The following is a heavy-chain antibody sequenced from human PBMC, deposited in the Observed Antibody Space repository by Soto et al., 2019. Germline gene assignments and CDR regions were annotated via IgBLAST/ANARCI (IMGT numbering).Heavy chain of an antibody. CDR1: GFTFGDYA. CDR2: IRSKAYGGTT. CDR3: TRSYCSSTSCYTDYCMDV. D-gene: IGHD2-2*02. J-gene: IGHJ6*02. V-gene: IGHV3-49*03. Sequence: GGSLRLSCTASGFTFGDYAMSWFRQAPGKGLEWVGFIRSKAYGGTTEYAASVKGRFTISRDDSKSIAYLQMNSLKTEDTAVYYCTRSYCSSTSCYTDYCMDVWGQGTTVTVSS.